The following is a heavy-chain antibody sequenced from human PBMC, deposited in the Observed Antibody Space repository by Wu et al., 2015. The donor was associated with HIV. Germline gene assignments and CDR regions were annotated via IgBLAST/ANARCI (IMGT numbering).Heavy chain of an antibody. D-gene: IGHD2-2*02. V-gene: IGHV1-18*01. CDR3: ATSLKPAAIPAFDI. CDR1: GYTFTSYG. Sequence: QPQLVQSGVEVKKPGASVKVSCKASGYTFTSYGISWVRQAPGQGLEWMGWTNIYNDTNYAQKFQDRVTVTTDTSTSTAYMELRSLRSDDTAVYYCATSLKPAAIPAFDIWGRRDEWSPSLQ. CDR2: TNIYNDT. J-gene: IGHJ3*02.